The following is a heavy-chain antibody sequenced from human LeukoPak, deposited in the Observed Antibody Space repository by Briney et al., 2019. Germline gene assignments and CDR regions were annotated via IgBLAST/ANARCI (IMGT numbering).Heavy chain of an antibody. V-gene: IGHV3-15*01. CDR2: IKSKTDGGTT. J-gene: IGHJ4*02. D-gene: IGHD5-12*01. CDR1: GFTFSNAW. CDR3: TTSLSGYDFLFDY. Sequence: PGGSLRLYCAASGFTFSNAWMSWVRQAPGKGLEWVGRIKSKTDGGTTDYAAPVKDRFTFSRDDSKNTLYLQMNNLQTEDTAVYYCTTSLSGYDFLFDYWGQGTLVTVSS.